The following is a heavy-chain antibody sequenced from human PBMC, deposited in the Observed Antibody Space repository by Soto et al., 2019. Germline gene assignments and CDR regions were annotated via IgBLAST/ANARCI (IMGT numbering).Heavy chain of an antibody. V-gene: IGHV4-31*03. CDR1: GGSISSGGYY. CDR3: ASGGYSYGLDY. J-gene: IGHJ4*02. CDR2: IYYSGST. Sequence: PSETLSLTCTVSGGSISSGGYYWSWIRQHPGKGLEWIGYIYYSGSTYYNPSLKSRVTISVDTSKNQFSLRLSSVTAADTAVYYCASGGYSYGLDYWDQGTLVTVSS. D-gene: IGHD5-18*01.